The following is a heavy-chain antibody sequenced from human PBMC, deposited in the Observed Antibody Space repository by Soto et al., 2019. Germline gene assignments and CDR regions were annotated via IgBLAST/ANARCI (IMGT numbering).Heavy chain of an antibody. D-gene: IGHD5-12*01. CDR3: AKGYYSGYDLAYFDY. CDR2: ISGNGGNT. J-gene: IGHJ4*02. CDR1: GFTFSNCV. V-gene: IGHV3-23*01. Sequence: EVQVLESGGGLVQPGGSLRLSCAASGFTFSNCVMSWVRQAPGKGLEWVSGISGNGGNTYYADSVKGRFTISRDNSKNTLYLQLNSLRAEDTAVYYCAKGYYSGYDLAYFDYWGQGTLVTVSS.